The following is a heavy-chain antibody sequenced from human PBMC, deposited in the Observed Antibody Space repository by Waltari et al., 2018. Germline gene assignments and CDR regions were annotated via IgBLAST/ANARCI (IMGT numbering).Heavy chain of an antibody. CDR2: IWYDGSNK. D-gene: IGHD3-9*01. V-gene: IGHV3-30*18. CDR1: GFTFSSYG. Sequence: QVQLVESGGGVVQPGRSLRLSCAASGFTFSSYGMHWVRQAPGKGLGWVAVIWYDGSNKYYADSVKGRFTISRDNSKNTLYLQMNSLRAEDTAMYYCAKDSLRYFDWLFWGGPYFDYWGQGTLVTVSS. J-gene: IGHJ4*02. CDR3: AKDSLRYFDWLFWGGPYFDY.